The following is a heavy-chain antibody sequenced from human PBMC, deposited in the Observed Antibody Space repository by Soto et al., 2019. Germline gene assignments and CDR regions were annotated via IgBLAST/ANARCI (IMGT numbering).Heavy chain of an antibody. V-gene: IGHV3-23*01. D-gene: IGHD6-25*01. Sequence: EVQLLESGGGLVQPGRSLRLSCAASGFTFSNYAMSWVRQAPGQGLDWVSAISGRGGTTYYADPVKGRLTISRDNSKNTLFLQMNSLRAEDAAVYYCAKFFVETGSNSGWPWSFHYWGQGTLVTVSS. CDR3: AKFFVETGSNSGWPWSFHY. J-gene: IGHJ4*02. CDR2: ISGRGGTT. CDR1: GFTFSNYA.